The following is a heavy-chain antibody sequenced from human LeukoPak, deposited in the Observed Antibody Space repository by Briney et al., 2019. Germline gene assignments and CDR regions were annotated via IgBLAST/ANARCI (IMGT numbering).Heavy chain of an antibody. V-gene: IGHV4-39*07. CDR2: IYSRGST. CDR3: ARDGGNFDIDY. CDR1: GGSISSSGYY. D-gene: IGHD4-23*01. J-gene: IGHJ4*02. Sequence: SETLSLTCTVSGGSISSSGYYWGWVRQPPGKGLEWIGSIYSRGSTYNIPSLKSRLTISFDTSKSQFSLKLSSVTAADTAVYSCARDGGNFDIDYWGQGTLVTVSS.